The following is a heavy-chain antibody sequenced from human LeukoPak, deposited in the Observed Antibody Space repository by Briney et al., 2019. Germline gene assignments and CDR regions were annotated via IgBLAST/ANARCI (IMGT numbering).Heavy chain of an antibody. D-gene: IGHD3-3*01. J-gene: IGHJ2*01. CDR3: AREDYDDSGAWYFDL. CDR2: IHTSGST. Sequence: SQTLSLTCIVSGGSISSANYCWSWIRQPAGKGLEWIGHIHTSGSTNYNPSLKSRVTISVDTSKNQFSLKLNSVTAGDTAVYYCAREDYDDSGAWYFDLWGRGTLVTVSS. CDR1: GGSISSANYC. V-gene: IGHV4-61*09.